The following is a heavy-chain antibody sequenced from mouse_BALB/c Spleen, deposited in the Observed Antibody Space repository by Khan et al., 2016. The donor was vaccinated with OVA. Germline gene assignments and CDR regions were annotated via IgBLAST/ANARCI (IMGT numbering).Heavy chain of an antibody. D-gene: IGHD2-13*01. V-gene: IGHV1S135*01. Sequence: VQLKQSGPELMKPGASVKISCTASGYSFTNYYIHWVKQSHGQSLEWIGYIDPFNGGTNYNQKFKGTATLTVDKSSSTAYMHLSSLTSEDSAVYYCTRLGTTGLFAYWGQGTLVTVSA. CDR3: TRLGTTGLFAY. CDR1: GYSFTNYY. J-gene: IGHJ3*01. CDR2: IDPFNGGT.